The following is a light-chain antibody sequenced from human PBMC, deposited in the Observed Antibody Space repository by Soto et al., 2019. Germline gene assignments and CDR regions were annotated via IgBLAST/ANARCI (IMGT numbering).Light chain of an antibody. J-gene: IGKJ1*01. V-gene: IGKV3-15*01. CDR3: LQYTNWPAWT. Sequence: EIVMTQSPATLSVSPGERATLSCRASQSLSNNLAGYQQKPGQAPRLLIYGASTRATGIPARFSGSGSGREFTLTISSLQSEDFAVYYCLQYTNWPAWTCGQGTKVEI. CDR1: QSLSNN. CDR2: GAS.